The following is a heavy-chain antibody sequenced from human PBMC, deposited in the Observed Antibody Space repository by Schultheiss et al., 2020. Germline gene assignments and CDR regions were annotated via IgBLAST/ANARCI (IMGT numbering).Heavy chain of an antibody. V-gene: IGHV3-30-3*01. Sequence: GGSLRLSCAASGFTFSDYYMSWIRQAPGKGLEWVAVISYDGSNKYYADSVKGRFTISRDNSKNTLYLQMNSLRAEDTAVYYCASIAHSRGGYTPRGSDYWGQGTLVTVSS. CDR3: ASIAHSRGGYTPRGSDY. CDR1: GFTFSDYY. CDR2: ISYDGSNK. D-gene: IGHD5-24*01. J-gene: IGHJ4*02.